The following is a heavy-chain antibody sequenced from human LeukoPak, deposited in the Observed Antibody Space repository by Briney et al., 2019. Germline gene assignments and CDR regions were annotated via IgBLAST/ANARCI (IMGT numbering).Heavy chain of an antibody. Sequence: SETLSLTCTVSGGSISSGGYYWSWIRQHPGKGLEWIGYIYYSGSTYYNPSLKSRVTISVDTSKNQFSLKLSSVTAADTAVYYCARGVPNGSGSSKHFDYWGQGTLVTVSS. CDR3: ARGVPNGSGSSKHFDY. D-gene: IGHD3-10*01. V-gene: IGHV4-31*03. J-gene: IGHJ4*02. CDR1: GGSISSGGYY. CDR2: IYYSGST.